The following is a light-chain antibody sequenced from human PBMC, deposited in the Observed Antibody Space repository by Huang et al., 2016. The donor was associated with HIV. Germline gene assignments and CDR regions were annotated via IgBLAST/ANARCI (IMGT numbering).Light chain of an antibody. Sequence: DIVMTQSPLSLPVTPGAPASISCRSSQSLLHSNGYNYLDWYVQKPGRSPQLLIYLCYTRAAGVPDRFTCSGSVTDLTLKISRVEAEDVGVYYCMQALQTPRTFGQGTRLEIK. CDR3: MQALQTPRT. CDR2: LCY. J-gene: IGKJ5*01. V-gene: IGKV2-28*01. CDR1: QSLLHSNGYNY.